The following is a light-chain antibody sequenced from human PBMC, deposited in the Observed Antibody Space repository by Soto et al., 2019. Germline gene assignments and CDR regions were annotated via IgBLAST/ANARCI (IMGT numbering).Light chain of an antibody. CDR1: NSNIGAGYD. J-gene: IGLJ3*02. V-gene: IGLV1-40*01. CDR3: QSYDSSQVV. Sequence: QSVLTQPPSVSGAPGQRVTISCTGSNSNIGAGYDVHWYQQAPGTAPKLLIYGNSNRPSGVPDRFSGSKSGTSASLAITGLQAEDEADYYCQSYDSSQVVFGGGTKLTVL. CDR2: GNS.